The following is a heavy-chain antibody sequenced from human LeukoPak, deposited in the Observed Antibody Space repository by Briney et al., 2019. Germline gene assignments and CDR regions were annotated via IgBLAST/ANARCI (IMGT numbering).Heavy chain of an antibody. CDR3: ARDPGGGYNRHKTVGGQTIDY. D-gene: IGHD5-24*01. CDR2: ISSSSSYI. J-gene: IGHJ4*02. V-gene: IGHV3-21*01. CDR1: GFTFSSYS. Sequence: GGSLRLSCAASGFTFSSYSMNWVRQAPGKGLEWVSSISSSSSYIYYADSVKGRFTISRDNAKNSLYLQMNSLRAEDTAVYYCARDPGGGYNRHKTVGGQTIDYWGQGTLVTVSS.